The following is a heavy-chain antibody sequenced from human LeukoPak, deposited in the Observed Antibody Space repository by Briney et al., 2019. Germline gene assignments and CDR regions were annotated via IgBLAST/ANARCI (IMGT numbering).Heavy chain of an antibody. D-gene: IGHD3-22*01. CDR1: GFTFSSYA. J-gene: IGHJ4*02. CDR3: AKAPYYYDSSGYGN. Sequence: GGSLRLSCAASGFTFSSYAMSWVRQAPGKGLEWVSAISGSGGSTYYADSVKGRLTISRDNSKNTLYLQMNSLRAEDTAVYYCAKAPYYYDSSGYGNWGQGTLVTVSS. V-gene: IGHV3-23*01. CDR2: ISGSGGST.